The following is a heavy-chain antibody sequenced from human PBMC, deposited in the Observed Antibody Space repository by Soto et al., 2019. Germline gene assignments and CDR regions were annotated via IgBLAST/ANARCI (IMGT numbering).Heavy chain of an antibody. CDR3: ARGGQYRYFDY. CDR1: GYTFTLFG. D-gene: IGHD2-2*02. V-gene: IGHV1-18*01. Sequence: QVQLVQSGAEVKKPGASVKVSCTTSGYTFTLFGITWVRQAPGQGREGMGWSSPYNGDTKYAEKLEGRVTLTTDPSTDTAYMELTSLTSDDTAEYYCARGGQYRYFDYWGQGTLVTVSS. J-gene: IGHJ4*02. CDR2: SSPYNGDT.